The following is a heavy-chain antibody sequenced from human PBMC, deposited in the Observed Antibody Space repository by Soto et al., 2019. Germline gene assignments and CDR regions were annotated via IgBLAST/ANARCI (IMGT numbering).Heavy chain of an antibody. Sequence: GGSLRLSCAASGFTFSSYWMHWVRQAPGKGLVWVSRINSDGSSTSYADSVKGRFTISRDNAKDTLYLQMNSLRAEDTAVYYCAREDRYSSSWYRTEWFDPWGQGTLVTVSS. CDR3: AREDRYSSSWYRTEWFDP. CDR2: INSDGSST. D-gene: IGHD6-13*01. J-gene: IGHJ5*02. V-gene: IGHV3-74*01. CDR1: GFTFSSYW.